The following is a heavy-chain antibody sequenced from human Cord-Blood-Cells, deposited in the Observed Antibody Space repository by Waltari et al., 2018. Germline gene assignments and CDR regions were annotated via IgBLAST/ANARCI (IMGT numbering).Heavy chain of an antibody. CDR1: GGSISSSSYY. CDR2: IYYSGST. J-gene: IGHJ6*03. D-gene: IGHD3-10*01. Sequence: QLQLQESGPGLVKPSETLSLTCTVSGGSISSSSYYWGWIRQPPGKGLEWIGSIYYSGSTYYNPSLKSRVTISVDPSKNQFSLKLSSVTAADTAVYYCARITMVRGVIYYYYYMDVWGKGTTVTVSS. CDR3: ARITMVRGVIYYYYYMDV. V-gene: IGHV4-39*07.